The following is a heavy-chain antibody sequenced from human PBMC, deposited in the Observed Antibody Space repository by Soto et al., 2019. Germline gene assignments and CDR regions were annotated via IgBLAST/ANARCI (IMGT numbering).Heavy chain of an antibody. CDR2: ISYDGSNK. CDR1: GFTFSSYG. CDR3: AKVSDSSGYYPYYFDY. J-gene: IGHJ4*02. Sequence: QVQLVESGGGVVQPGRSLRLSCAASGFTFSSYGMHWVRQAPGKGLEWVAVISYDGSNKYYADSVKGRFTISRDNSKNTLYLQMNSLRAEDTAVYYCAKVSDSSGYYPYYFDYWGQGTLVTVSS. V-gene: IGHV3-30*18. D-gene: IGHD3-22*01.